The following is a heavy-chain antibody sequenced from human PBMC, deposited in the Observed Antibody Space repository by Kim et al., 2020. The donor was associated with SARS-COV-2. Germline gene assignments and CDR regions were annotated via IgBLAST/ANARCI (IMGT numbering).Heavy chain of an antibody. D-gene: IGHD5-18*01. Sequence: GGSLRLSCAASGFTFSSYAMSWVRQAPGKGLEWVSVIYSGGSSTYYADSVKGRFTISRDNSKNTLYLQMNSLRAEDTAVYYCAKDSPIFRPLWPSDGMDVWGQGPTVTVSS. CDR1: GFTFSSYA. CDR3: AKDSPIFRPLWPSDGMDV. J-gene: IGHJ6*02. V-gene: IGHV3-23*03. CDR2: IYSGGSST.